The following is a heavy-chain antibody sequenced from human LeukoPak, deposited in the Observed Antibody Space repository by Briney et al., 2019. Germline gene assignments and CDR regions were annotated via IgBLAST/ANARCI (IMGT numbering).Heavy chain of an antibody. CDR1: GFTFNSYL. J-gene: IGHJ6*03. D-gene: IGHD6-13*01. CDR3: ARVGGSSWGYFYYHMDV. CDR2: INSDGSSP. V-gene: IGHV3-74*01. Sequence: GGSLRLSCAASGFTFNSYLMHWVRQAPGKGLVWVSRINSDGSSPTYADSVKGRFTISRDNAKNTLYIQMNSLRAEDTAVYYCARVGGSSWGYFYYHMDVWGKGTAVTVSS.